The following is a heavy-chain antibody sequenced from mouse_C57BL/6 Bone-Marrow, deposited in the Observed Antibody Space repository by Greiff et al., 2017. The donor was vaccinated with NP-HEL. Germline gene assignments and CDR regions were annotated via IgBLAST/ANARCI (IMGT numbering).Heavy chain of an antibody. CDR2: ISSGSSTI. V-gene: IGHV5-17*01. Sequence: EVMLVASGGGLVKPGGSLKLSCAASGFTFSDYGMHWVRQAPEKGLEWVAYISSGSSTIYYADTVKGRFTISRDNAKNTLFLQMTSLRSEDTAMYYCARGDDYDGFDYWGQGTTLTVSS. CDR3: ARGDDYDGFDY. J-gene: IGHJ2*01. CDR1: GFTFSDYG. D-gene: IGHD2-4*01.